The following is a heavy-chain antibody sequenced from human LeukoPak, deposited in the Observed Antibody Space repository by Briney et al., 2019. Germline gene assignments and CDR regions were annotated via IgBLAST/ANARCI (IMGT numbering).Heavy chain of an antibody. CDR3: ARFIASPGPDAFDI. CDR2: IKQDGIET. CDR1: GFNPGNHW. D-gene: IGHD6-13*01. J-gene: IGHJ3*02. V-gene: IGHV3-7*01. Sequence: GGSLTLPCAASGFNPGNHWKSWVRQAPGQRLEWVANIKQDGIETYYFDSVKGRLTISRDSTRNSVYLQMNSLRADETAVYFYARFIASPGPDAFDIWGQGTLVPVSS.